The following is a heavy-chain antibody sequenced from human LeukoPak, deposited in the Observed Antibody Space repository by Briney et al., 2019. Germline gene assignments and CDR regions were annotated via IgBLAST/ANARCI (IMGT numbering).Heavy chain of an antibody. J-gene: IGHJ4*02. V-gene: IGHV3-7*03. CDR2: IRQDGSQK. CDR3: AKDSIGSYYSYYFDY. D-gene: IGHD3-10*01. CDR1: GFTFSSYW. Sequence: GGSLRLSCAASGFTFSSYWMSWVRQAPGKGLEWVATIRQDGSQKYYVDSVKGRFTISRDNAKNSLYLQMNSLRLEDTALYYCAKDSIGSYYSYYFDYWGQGTLVTVSS.